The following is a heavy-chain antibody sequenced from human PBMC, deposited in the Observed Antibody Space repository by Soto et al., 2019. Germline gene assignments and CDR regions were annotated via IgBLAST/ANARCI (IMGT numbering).Heavy chain of an antibody. D-gene: IGHD3-16*02. Sequence: PGESLKISCKGSGYSFTSYWISWVLQMPWKGLEWMGRIDPSDSYTNYSPSFQGHVTISADKSISTAYLQWSSLKASDTAMYYCARQGRGLSHNWFDPWGQGTLVTVSS. J-gene: IGHJ5*02. CDR3: ARQGRGLSHNWFDP. CDR2: IDPSDSYT. V-gene: IGHV5-10-1*01. CDR1: GYSFTSYW.